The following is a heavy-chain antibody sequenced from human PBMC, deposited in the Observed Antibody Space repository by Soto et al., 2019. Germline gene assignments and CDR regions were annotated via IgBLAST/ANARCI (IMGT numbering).Heavy chain of an antibody. CDR2: IYYSGTT. J-gene: IGHJ4*02. CDR3: VRHVGYNYGQSDY. Sequence: SEPLSLTGTGSGGSISTYYWSWIRQPQGKGLEWIGNIYYSGTTNNNPSLKSQVTISIYTSKNQLSLKLTSVTAADTAVYYCVRHVGYNYGQSDYWGLGTLVTVSS. V-gene: IGHV4-59*08. CDR1: GGSISTYY. D-gene: IGHD5-18*01.